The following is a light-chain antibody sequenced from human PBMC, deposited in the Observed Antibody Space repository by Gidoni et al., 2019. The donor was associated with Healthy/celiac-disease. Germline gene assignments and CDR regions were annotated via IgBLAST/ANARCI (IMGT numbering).Light chain of an antibody. V-gene: IGKV3-11*01. CDR1: QSVSSY. Sequence: EIVLPQSPATLSWSPGERAPLSCRASQSVSSYLAWYQQKPGQAPRLLIYDASNRATGIPARFSGSGSGTDFTLTISSLEPEDFAVYYCQQRSNWLLFTFGPXTKVDIK. CDR3: QQRSNWLLFT. J-gene: IGKJ3*01. CDR2: DAS.